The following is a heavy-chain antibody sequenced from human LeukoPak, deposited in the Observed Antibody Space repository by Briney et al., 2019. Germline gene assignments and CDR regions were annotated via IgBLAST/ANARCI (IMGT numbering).Heavy chain of an antibody. V-gene: IGHV3-11*01. J-gene: IGHJ1*01. CDR2: SSGSTI. CDR3: ARDKAVTTELTQYFHH. Sequence: SSGSTIYYADSVKGRFTISRDNAKNSLYLQMNSLRAEDTAVYYCARDKAVTTELTQYFHHWGQGTLVTVSS. D-gene: IGHD4-11*01.